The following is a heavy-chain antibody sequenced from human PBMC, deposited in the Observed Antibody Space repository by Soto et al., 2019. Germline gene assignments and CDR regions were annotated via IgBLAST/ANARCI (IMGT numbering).Heavy chain of an antibody. D-gene: IGHD5-18*01. CDR1: GGSVSSGSYY. V-gene: IGHV4-61*01. Sequence: SETLSLTCTVSGGSVSSGSYYWSWIRQPPGKGLEWIGYIYYSGSTKYNPSLKSRVTISIDTSNNQFSLNLSSVTAADTAVYYCACRGYSYGFDYWGQGTLVTVSS. CDR3: ACRGYSYGFDY. J-gene: IGHJ4*02. CDR2: IYYSGST.